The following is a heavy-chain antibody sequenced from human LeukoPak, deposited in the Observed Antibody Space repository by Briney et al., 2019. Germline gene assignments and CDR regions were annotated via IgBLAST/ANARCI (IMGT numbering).Heavy chain of an antibody. CDR2: IKEDGSEE. CDR1: GFTFTSHA. D-gene: IGHD6-6*01. CDR3: ARIRPGNYFDY. J-gene: IGHJ4*02. Sequence: GRSLRLSCAASGFTFTSHAMYWVRQAPGKGLEWVASIKEDGSEEHYVDSVKGRFTISRDNARNSVHVQMNSLRAEDTAVYFCARIRPGNYFDYWGQGALVTVSS. V-gene: IGHV3-7*01.